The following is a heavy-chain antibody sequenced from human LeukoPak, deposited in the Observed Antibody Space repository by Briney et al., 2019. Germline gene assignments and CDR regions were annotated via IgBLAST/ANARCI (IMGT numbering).Heavy chain of an antibody. CDR2: ISGSGGST. J-gene: IGHJ4*02. V-gene: IGHV3-23*01. Sequence: PGGSLRLSCAASGFTFSSYAMSWVRQAPGKGLEWVSAISGSGGSTYYADSVKGRFTISRDNSKNTLYLQMNSLRAEDTAVYYCAKDPLGYCSGGSCYDVYWGQGTLVTVSS. D-gene: IGHD2-15*01. CDR1: GFTFSSYA. CDR3: AKDPLGYCSGGSCYDVY.